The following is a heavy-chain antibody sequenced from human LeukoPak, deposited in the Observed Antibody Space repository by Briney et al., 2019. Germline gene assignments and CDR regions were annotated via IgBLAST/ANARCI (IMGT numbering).Heavy chain of an antibody. CDR3: TREDDYGDPVLDY. CDR1: GFTFGDYA. CDR2: IRSKAYGGTT. Sequence: PGGSLRLSCTASGFTFGDYAMSWVRQAPGKGLEWVGFIRSKAYGGTTEYAASVKGRFTISRDDYKSIAYPQMNSLKTEDTAVYYCTREDDYGDPVLDYWGQGTLVTVSS. V-gene: IGHV3-49*04. D-gene: IGHD4-17*01. J-gene: IGHJ4*02.